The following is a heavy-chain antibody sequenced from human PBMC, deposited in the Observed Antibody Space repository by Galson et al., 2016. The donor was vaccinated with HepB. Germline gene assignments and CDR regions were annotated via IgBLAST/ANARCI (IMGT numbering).Heavy chain of an antibody. J-gene: IGHJ4*02. CDR2: ISPPSNIV. V-gene: IGHV3-11*01. Sequence: SLRLSCAASGFTFSDYFISWIRQTPGKGLEWVSYISPPSNIVYNADSVKGRFTVSRDNARNSLYLQMSSLRAEDTAIYYCVRNRGYGTGSYYNVDYWGQGTLVTVSS. D-gene: IGHD3-10*01. CDR3: VRNRGYGTGSYYNVDY. CDR1: GFTFSDYF.